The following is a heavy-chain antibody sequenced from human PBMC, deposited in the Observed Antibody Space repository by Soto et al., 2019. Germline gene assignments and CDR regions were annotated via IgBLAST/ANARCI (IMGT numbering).Heavy chain of an antibody. J-gene: IGHJ5*01. D-gene: IGHD3-10*02. CDR3: PRSTMIGPARRLDS. Sequence: QVQLQESGPGLVKPSGTLSLICSVSGFSVSSNDWWTWVRQPPGKGLEWIGEVFRSGETNSNPSLKGRVTMSVDMSKNHFSLTLNSVTAADTGIYYCPRSTMIGPARRLDSWGPGTLVTVSA. CDR1: GFSVSSNDW. V-gene: IGHV4-4*02. CDR2: VFRSGET.